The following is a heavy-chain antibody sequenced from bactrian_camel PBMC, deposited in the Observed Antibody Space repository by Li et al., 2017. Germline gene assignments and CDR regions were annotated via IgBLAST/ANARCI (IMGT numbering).Heavy chain of an antibody. CDR1: GFTFSIYR. CDR2: IVSDGSNI. CDR3: TINNSTWFDY. D-gene: IGHD6*01. V-gene: IGHV3S6*01. Sequence: QLVESGGDLVQPGGSLRLSCAASGFTFSIYRMNWVRQAPGKGLEWVASIVSDGSNIYYADSVKGRFTISRDNAKNTVYLQMNSLKSEDTALYYCTINNSTWFDYWGQGTQVTVS. J-gene: IGHJ4*01.